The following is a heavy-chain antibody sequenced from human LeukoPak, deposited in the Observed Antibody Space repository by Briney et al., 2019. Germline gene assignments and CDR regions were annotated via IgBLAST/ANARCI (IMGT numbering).Heavy chain of an antibody. CDR2: MNPNSGNT. Sequence: ASVKVSCKASGYTFTSYDINWVRQATGQGLEWMGWMNPNSGNTGYAQRFQGRVTMTRNTSISTAYMELSSLRSEDTAVYYCARQSADSSSWNFDAFDIWGQGTMVTVSS. CDR3: ARQSADSSSWNFDAFDI. CDR1: GYTFTSYD. J-gene: IGHJ3*02. D-gene: IGHD6-13*01. V-gene: IGHV1-8*01.